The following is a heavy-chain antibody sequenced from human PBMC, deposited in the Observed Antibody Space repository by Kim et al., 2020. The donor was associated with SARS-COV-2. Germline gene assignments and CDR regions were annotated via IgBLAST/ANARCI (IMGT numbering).Heavy chain of an antibody. CDR2: INHSGST. D-gene: IGHD4-4*01. CDR1: GGSFSGYY. CDR3: ARVAPHSNYPFWYYYYGMDV. J-gene: IGHJ6*02. Sequence: SETLSLTCAVYGGSFSGYYWSWIRQPPGKGLEWIGEINHSGSTNYNPSLKSRVTISVDTSKNQFSLKLSSVTAADPAVYYCARVAPHSNYPFWYYYYGMDVWGQGTTVTVSS. V-gene: IGHV4-34*01.